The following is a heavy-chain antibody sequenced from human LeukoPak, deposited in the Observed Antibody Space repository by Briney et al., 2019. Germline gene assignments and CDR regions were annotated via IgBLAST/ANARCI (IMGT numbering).Heavy chain of an antibody. CDR2: ISGSGGST. CDR3: ARGTGGVVVPSLNY. CDR1: GFTFSSYA. V-gene: IGHV3-23*01. D-gene: IGHD2-8*02. J-gene: IGHJ4*02. Sequence: RGSLRLSCAASGFTFSSYAMSWVRQAPGKGLEWVSVISGSGGSTYYAESLKGRFTISRDDSKETLYLQMNSLRAEDTALYYCARGTGGVVVPSLNYWGQGNLVTVSS.